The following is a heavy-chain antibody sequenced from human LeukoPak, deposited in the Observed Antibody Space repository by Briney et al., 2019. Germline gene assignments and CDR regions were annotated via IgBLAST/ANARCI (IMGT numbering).Heavy chain of an antibody. CDR1: GGSISNYY. CDR3: ARYYGSSGSLDY. V-gene: IGHV4-59*01. CDR2: ISYSGST. Sequence: SETLSLTCTVSGGSISNYYWSWIRQPPGKGPEWIGYISYSGSTNDNPSLKSRVTISVDTSKNQFSLKLSSVTATDTAVYFCARYYGSSGSLDYWGQGTLVTVSS. J-gene: IGHJ4*02. D-gene: IGHD3-22*01.